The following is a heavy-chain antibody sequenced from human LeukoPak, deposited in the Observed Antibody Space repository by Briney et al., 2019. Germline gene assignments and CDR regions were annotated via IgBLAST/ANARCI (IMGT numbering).Heavy chain of an antibody. D-gene: IGHD3-22*01. CDR3: ATTTLYYNSSGYSPFDY. Sequence: ASVKVSCKASGYTFTSYDMNWVRQATGQGLEWMGWINPNSGNTGYAQKFQGRVTMTRDNSISTAYMELSSLRSEDTAIYYCATTTLYYNSSGYSPFDYWGQGTLVTVSS. CDR1: GYTFTSYD. J-gene: IGHJ4*02. CDR2: INPNSGNT. V-gene: IGHV1-8*01.